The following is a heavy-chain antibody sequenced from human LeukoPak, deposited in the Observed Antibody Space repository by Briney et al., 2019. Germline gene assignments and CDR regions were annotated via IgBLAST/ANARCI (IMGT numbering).Heavy chain of an antibody. Sequence: GASVKVSCKASGYTFTSYDINWVRQATGQGLEWMGWMNPNSGNTGYAQKFQGRVTMTRNTSISTAYMELSSLRSEDTAVYYCAREDYGSGSSHYSMDVWGQGTTVTVSS. J-gene: IGHJ6*02. CDR2: MNPNSGNT. D-gene: IGHD3-10*01. CDR3: AREDYGSGSSHYSMDV. CDR1: GYTFTSYD. V-gene: IGHV1-8*01.